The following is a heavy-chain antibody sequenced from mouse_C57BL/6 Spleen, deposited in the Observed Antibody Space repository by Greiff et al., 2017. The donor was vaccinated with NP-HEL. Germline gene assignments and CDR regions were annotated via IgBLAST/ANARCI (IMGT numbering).Heavy chain of an antibody. Sequence: VMLVESGAELVRPGTSVKVSCKASGYAFTNYLIEWVKQRPGQGLEWIGVINPGSGGTNYNEKFKGKATLTADKSSSTAYMQLSSLTSDDSAVYFCARSNFDVWGTGTTVTVSS. CDR3: ARSNFDV. J-gene: IGHJ1*03. CDR2: INPGSGGT. V-gene: IGHV1-54*01. CDR1: GYAFTNYL.